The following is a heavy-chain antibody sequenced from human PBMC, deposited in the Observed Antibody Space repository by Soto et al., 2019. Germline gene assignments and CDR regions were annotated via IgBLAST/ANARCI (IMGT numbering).Heavy chain of an antibody. V-gene: IGHV1-18*01. CDR3: ARDLDGSGSYYTDY. CDR1: GYMFVTYG. J-gene: IGHJ4*02. D-gene: IGHD3-10*01. Sequence: ASVKVSCKASGYMFVTYGINWVRQAPGQGLEWMGWISAYNGNTKYAQNLQGRVTMTTDTSTSTAYMEMRSLRSDDTAVYYCARDLDGSGSYYTDYWGPGTLVTVSS. CDR2: ISAYNGNT.